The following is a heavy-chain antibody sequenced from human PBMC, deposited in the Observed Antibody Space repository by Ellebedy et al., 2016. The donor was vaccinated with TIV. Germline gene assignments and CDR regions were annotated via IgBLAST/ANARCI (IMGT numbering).Heavy chain of an antibody. V-gene: IGHV4-59*08. D-gene: IGHD5-24*01. CDR2: IYYSGST. CDR3: ARRVEMATINHFDY. J-gene: IGHJ4*02. CDR1: GGSISSYY. Sequence: SETLSLXXTVSGGSISSYYWSWIRQPPGKGLEWIGYIYYSGSTYYNPSLKSRVTISVDTSKNQFSLKLSSVTAADTAVYYCARRVEMATINHFDYWGQGTLVTVSS.